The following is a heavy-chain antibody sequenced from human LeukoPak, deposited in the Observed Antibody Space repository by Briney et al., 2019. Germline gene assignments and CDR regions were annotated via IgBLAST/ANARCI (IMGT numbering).Heavy chain of an antibody. CDR3: AKQLRVYYYMDV. J-gene: IGHJ6*03. CDR1: GFTFSSYG. CDR2: ISYDGSNE. Sequence: GSLRLSCAASGFTFSSYGIHWVRQAPGKGLEWVALISYDGSNEYYADSVKGRFTISRDNSKNTLYLQMNSLRAEDTAVYYCAKQLRVYYYMDVWGKGTTVTVSS. V-gene: IGHV3-30*18. D-gene: IGHD4-23*01.